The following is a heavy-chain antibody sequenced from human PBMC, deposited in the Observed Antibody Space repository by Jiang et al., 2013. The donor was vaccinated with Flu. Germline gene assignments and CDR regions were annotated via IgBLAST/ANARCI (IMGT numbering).Heavy chain of an antibody. CDR3: ARVRPAPGIAAAGTFDCFDY. CDR2: IYTSGST. V-gene: IGHV4-61*02. Sequence: LLKPSQTLSLTCTVSGGSISSGSYYWSWIRQPAGKGLEWIGRIYTSGSTNYNPSLKSRVTISVDTSKNQLSLKLSSVTAADTAVYYCARVRPAPGIAAAGTFDCFDYWGQGTLVTVSS. D-gene: IGHD6-13*01. CDR1: GGSISSGSYY. J-gene: IGHJ4*02.